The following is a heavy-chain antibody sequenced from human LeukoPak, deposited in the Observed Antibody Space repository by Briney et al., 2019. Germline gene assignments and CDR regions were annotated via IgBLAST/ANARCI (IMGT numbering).Heavy chain of an antibody. CDR3: ARDSSRGPSPLGY. V-gene: IGHV1-69*01. Sequence: SSVKVSXKASGGTFSSYAISWVRQAPGQGLEWMGGIIPIFGTANHAQKFQGRVTITADESTSTAYMELSSLRSEDTAVHYCARDSSRGPSPLGYWGQGTLVTVSS. D-gene: IGHD3-16*01. CDR1: GGTFSSYA. J-gene: IGHJ4*02. CDR2: IIPIFGTA.